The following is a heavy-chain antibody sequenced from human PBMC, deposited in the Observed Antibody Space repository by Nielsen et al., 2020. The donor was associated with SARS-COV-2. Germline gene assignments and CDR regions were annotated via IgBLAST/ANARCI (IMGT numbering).Heavy chain of an antibody. CDR1: GGSISSYY. CDR3: ARIGKSEGIDY. J-gene: IGHJ4*02. V-gene: IGHV4-59*01. D-gene: IGHD6-13*01. CDR2: IYYSGST. Sequence: GSLRLSCTVSGGSISSYYWSWIRQPPGKGLEWIGYIYYSGSTNYNPSLKSRVTISVDTSKNQFSLKLSPVTAADTAVYYCARIGKSEGIDYWGQGTLVTVSS.